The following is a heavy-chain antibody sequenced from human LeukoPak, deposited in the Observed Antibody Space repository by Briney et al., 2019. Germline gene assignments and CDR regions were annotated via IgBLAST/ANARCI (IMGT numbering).Heavy chain of an antibody. CDR1: GFTFSSYS. Sequence: GGSLRLSCAASGFTFSSYSMNWVRQAPGKGLEWVSSISSSSSYIYYADSVKGRFTISRDNAKNSLYLQMNSLRAEDTAVYYCARDNDITIFGVVTNYNWFDPWGQGTLVTVSS. V-gene: IGHV3-21*01. CDR2: ISSSSSYI. D-gene: IGHD3-3*01. CDR3: ARDNDITIFGVVTNYNWFDP. J-gene: IGHJ5*02.